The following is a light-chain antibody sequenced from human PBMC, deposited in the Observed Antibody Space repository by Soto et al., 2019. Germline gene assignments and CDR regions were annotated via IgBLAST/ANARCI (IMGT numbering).Light chain of an antibody. V-gene: IGKV2-28*01. CDR1: QSLQHNNGNTL. CDR3: MPALQTPRT. Sequence: EIVMTQSPLSLTVTPGEPASISCKSSQSLQHNNGNTLLDWYMQKPGQSPQLLIYLGSRRAPGAPDRVSGSGSGTDFTLRISTVEADDAAIYYCMPALQTPRTFGQGTKLEI. CDR2: LGS. J-gene: IGKJ1*01.